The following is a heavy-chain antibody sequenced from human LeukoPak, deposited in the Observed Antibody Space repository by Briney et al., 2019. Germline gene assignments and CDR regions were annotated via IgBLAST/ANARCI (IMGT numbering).Heavy chain of an antibody. CDR1: GYTFTSCG. J-gene: IGHJ2*01. V-gene: IGHV1-18*01. D-gene: IGHD3-10*01. CDR3: ARTPYYYGSGSYKSRKYWYFDL. CDR2: ISAYNGNT. Sequence: ASGKLSCKASGYTFTSCGISWVRQAPGQGLEWMGWISAYNGNTNYAQKLQGRVTMTIDTSTSTAYMELRSLRSDDTAVYYCARTPYYYGSGSYKSRKYWYFDLWGRGTLVTVSS.